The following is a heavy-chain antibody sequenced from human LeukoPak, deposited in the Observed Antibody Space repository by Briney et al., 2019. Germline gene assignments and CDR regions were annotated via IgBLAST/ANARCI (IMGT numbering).Heavy chain of an antibody. CDR2: INHSGST. CDR3: ATEGGSTESNWFDP. V-gene: IGHV4-34*01. J-gene: IGHJ5*02. D-gene: IGHD2-2*01. Sequence: SETLSLTCAVYGGSFSGYYWSWIRQPPGQGLEWIGEINHSGSTNYNPSLKSRVTISVDTSKNQISLKLSSVTAADTAVYYCATEGGSTESNWFDPWGQGTLVTVSS. CDR1: GGSFSGYY.